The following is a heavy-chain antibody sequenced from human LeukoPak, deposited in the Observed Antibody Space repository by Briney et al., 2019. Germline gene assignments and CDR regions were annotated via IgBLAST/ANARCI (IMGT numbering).Heavy chain of an antibody. Sequence: SVKVSCKASGGTFSSYTISWVRQAPGQGLEWMGGIIPIFDTAIYAQKFQGTVTITADKFTSTAYMELSSLRSEDTAVYYCARARGRRILAYCGGDCYSVGYWGQGTLVTVSS. V-gene: IGHV1-69*06. CDR3: ARARGRRILAYCGGDCYSVGY. D-gene: IGHD2-21*02. CDR2: IIPIFDTA. CDR1: GGTFSSYT. J-gene: IGHJ4*02.